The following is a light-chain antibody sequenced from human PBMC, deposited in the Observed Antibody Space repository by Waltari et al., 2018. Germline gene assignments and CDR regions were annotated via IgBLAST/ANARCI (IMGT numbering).Light chain of an antibody. CDR1: QNIDTW. J-gene: IGKJ4*01. V-gene: IGKV1D-12*01. Sequence: DIQMTQSTSSVSASVGASVTITCRASQNIDTWLTWYPQIPGRAPKPLIFTTLRLQSGVPSRFSGSGSGTDFTLTISSLQPEDFATYYCQQAKSFPLTFGGGTTVEIK. CDR3: QQAKSFPLT. CDR2: TTL.